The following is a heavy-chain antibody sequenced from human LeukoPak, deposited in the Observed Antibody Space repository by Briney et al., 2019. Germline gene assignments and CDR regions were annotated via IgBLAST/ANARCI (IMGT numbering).Heavy chain of an antibody. D-gene: IGHD3-22*01. Sequence: GGSLRLSCTASGLTFSSYVMSWVRQAPGKGLEWVSTISGSGGSTFYADSVRGRFTISRDNSRSTLYLQMNSLRAEDTATYYCSPPRGDSSGYYYVYWGQGTLVTVSS. CDR1: GLTFSSYV. CDR2: ISGSGGST. J-gene: IGHJ4*02. V-gene: IGHV3-23*01. CDR3: SPPRGDSSGYYYVY.